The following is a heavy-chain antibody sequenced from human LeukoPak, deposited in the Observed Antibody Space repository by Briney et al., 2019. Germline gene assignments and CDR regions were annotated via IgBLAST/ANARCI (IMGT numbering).Heavy chain of an antibody. CDR3: ARDIDYGDYEGAVGY. J-gene: IGHJ4*02. Sequence: PGGSLRLSCAASGFTFSSYWMSWVRQAPGKGLEWVANIKQDGSEKYYVDSVKGRFTISRDNAKNSLYLQMNSLRAEDTAVYYCARDIDYGDYEGAVGYWGQGTLVTVSS. CDR1: GFTFSSYW. CDR2: IKQDGSEK. V-gene: IGHV3-7*01. D-gene: IGHD4-17*01.